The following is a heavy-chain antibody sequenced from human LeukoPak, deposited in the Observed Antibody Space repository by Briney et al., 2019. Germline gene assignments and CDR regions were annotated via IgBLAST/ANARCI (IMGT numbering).Heavy chain of an antibody. J-gene: IGHJ4*02. CDR2: IWYDGSNK. D-gene: IGHD3-22*01. V-gene: IGHV3-33*01. Sequence: PGGSLRLSCAASGFTFSSYGMHWVRQAPGKGLEWVAVIWYDGSNKYYADSVKGRFTISRDNSKNTLYLQMNSLRAEDTAVYYYARGPYYDSSGYYDYWGQGTLVTVSS. CDR3: ARGPYYDSSGYYDY. CDR1: GFTFSSYG.